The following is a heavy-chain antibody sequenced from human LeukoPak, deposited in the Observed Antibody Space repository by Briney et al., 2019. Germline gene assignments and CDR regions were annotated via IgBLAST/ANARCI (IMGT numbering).Heavy chain of an antibody. D-gene: IGHD3-22*01. CDR1: GGSLSNYY. CDR2: IYYSGST. J-gene: IGHJ5*02. V-gene: IGHV4-59*01. CDR3: TRGTMMVGP. Sequence: PSETLSLTCTVSGGSLSNYYWSWIRQPPGKGLEWIGYIYYSGSTIYNPSLKSRATISVDTSKNQFSLRLSSVTAADTAVYYCTRGTMMVGPWGQGTLVTVSS.